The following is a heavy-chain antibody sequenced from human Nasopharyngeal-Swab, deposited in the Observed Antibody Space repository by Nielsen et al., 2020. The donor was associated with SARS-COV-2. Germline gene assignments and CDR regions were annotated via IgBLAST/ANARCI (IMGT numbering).Heavy chain of an antibody. CDR3: ARDWDTAMVTNYYYYMDV. D-gene: IGHD5-18*01. J-gene: IGHJ6*03. Sequence: GESLKISCVVSGFTFSGYDMNWVRQAPGKGLEWVAGISFDGTRKFYVDSVKGRFTISRDNSRDTLYLQMDSLRAEDTAVYYCARDWDTAMVTNYYYYMDVWGKGTTVTVSS. V-gene: IGHV3-33*05. CDR2: ISFDGTRK. CDR1: GFTFSGYD.